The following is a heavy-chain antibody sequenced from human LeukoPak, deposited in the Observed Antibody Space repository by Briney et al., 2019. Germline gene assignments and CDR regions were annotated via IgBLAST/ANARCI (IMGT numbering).Heavy chain of an antibody. V-gene: IGHV1-2*02. D-gene: IGHD6-13*01. J-gene: IGHJ6*03. Sequence: ASVKVSCKASGYTFTGYYMHWVRQAPGQGLEWMGWINPNSGGTNYAQKFQGRVTMTRDTSIRTAYMELNRLTSDDTAVYYCARAYSPTSWSLAAADYYYMDVWGKGTTVTVSS. CDR2: INPNSGGT. CDR3: ARAYSPTSWSLAAADYYYMDV. CDR1: GYTFTGYY.